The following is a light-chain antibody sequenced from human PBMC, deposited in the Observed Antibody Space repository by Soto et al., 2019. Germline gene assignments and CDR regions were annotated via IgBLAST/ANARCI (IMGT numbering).Light chain of an antibody. CDR3: QKDISVIT. Sequence: DIQLTQSPSSLSASVGDRVTITCRASQGIGNFLAWYQQKPGKVPKLLISAASSLQSGVPSRFSGRGAGTDFTLTITSLQPEDVATYCCQKDISVITFGQGTRLESK. J-gene: IGKJ5*01. CDR2: AAS. V-gene: IGKV1-27*01. CDR1: QGIGNF.